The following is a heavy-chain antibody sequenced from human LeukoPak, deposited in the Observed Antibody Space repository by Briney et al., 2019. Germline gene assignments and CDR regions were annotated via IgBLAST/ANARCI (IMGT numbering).Heavy chain of an antibody. Sequence: SETLSLTCTVSGGSISSSSYYWGWIRQPPGKGLEWIGSIYYSGSTYYNPSLKSRVTISVDTSKNQFSRKLSSVTAADTAVYYCASVQGSHEDYWGQGTLVTVSS. J-gene: IGHJ4*02. V-gene: IGHV4-39*01. CDR1: GGSISSSSYY. D-gene: IGHD1-26*01. CDR3: ASVQGSHEDY. CDR2: IYYSGST.